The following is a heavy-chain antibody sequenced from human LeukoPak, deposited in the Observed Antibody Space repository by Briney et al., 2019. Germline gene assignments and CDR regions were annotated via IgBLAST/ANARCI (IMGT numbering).Heavy chain of an antibody. CDR1: GFTFSSYS. J-gene: IGHJ5*02. D-gene: IGHD3-10*01. CDR3: ARGHYYGSGSYPAPFDP. V-gene: IGHV3-21*01. Sequence: PGGSLRLSCAASGFTFSSYSMNWVRQAPGKGLEWVSSISSSSSYIYYADSVKGRSTISRDNAKNSLYLQMNSLRAEDTAVYYCARGHYYGSGSYPAPFDPWGQGTLVTVSS. CDR2: ISSSSSYI.